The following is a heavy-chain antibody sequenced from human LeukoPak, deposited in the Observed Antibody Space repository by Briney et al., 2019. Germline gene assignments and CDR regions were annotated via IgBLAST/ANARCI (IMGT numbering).Heavy chain of an antibody. CDR3: ATGPPYSSGWSYFDY. CDR2: FDPEDGET. V-gene: IGHV1-24*01. CDR1: GYTLTELS. Sequence: ASVKVSCKVSGYTLTELSMHWVRQAPGKGLEWMGGFDPEDGETIYAQKFQGRVTMTEDTSTDTAYMELSSLRSEDTAVYYCATGPPYSSGWSYFDYWGQGTLVTVSS. J-gene: IGHJ4*02. D-gene: IGHD6-13*01.